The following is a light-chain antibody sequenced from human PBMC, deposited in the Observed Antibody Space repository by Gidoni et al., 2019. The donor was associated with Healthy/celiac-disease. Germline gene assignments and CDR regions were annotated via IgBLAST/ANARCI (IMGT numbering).Light chain of an antibody. V-gene: IGLV6-57*02. CDR1: SGSIASNY. J-gene: IGLJ3*02. Sequence: NFMLTQPHSVSESPGKTVTISCTGSSGSIASNYVQWYQQRPGSAPTTGIYEDNQRPSGVPDRVSGSIDSSSNSASLTISGLKTEDEDDYDCQSYDSSNQWVFGGGTKLTVL. CDR2: EDN. CDR3: QSYDSSNQWV.